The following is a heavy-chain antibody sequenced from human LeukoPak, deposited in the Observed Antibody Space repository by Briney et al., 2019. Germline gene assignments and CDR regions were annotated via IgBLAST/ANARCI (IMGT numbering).Heavy chain of an antibody. J-gene: IGHJ3*02. V-gene: IGHV3-21*01. CDR3: ARDAFDI. CDR1: GFTFSSYS. CDR2: ISNTNSYI. Sequence: GGSLRLSCAASGFTFSSYSMNWVRQAPGKGLEWVSCISNTNSYIYYADSVKGRFTISRDNAKNSLYLQMNSLRAEDTAVYYCARDAFDIWGQGTLVTVSS.